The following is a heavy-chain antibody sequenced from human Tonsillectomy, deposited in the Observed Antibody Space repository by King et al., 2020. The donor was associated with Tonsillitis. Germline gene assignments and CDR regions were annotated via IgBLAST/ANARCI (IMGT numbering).Heavy chain of an antibody. CDR1: GFTFSNFA. D-gene: IGHD4-11*01. J-gene: IGHJ6*03. CDR3: AKVNGICNYNCALNYMDV. V-gene: IGHV3-23*04. Sequence: VQLVESGGGLVQPGGSLRLSCAASGFTFSNFAMSWVRQAPGKGLEWVSGISGSGGSTYYADSVKGRITISRDNSKNTLYLQMNSLRGEDTAVYYCAKVNGICNYNCALNYMDVWGKGTTVTVSS. CDR2: ISGSGGST.